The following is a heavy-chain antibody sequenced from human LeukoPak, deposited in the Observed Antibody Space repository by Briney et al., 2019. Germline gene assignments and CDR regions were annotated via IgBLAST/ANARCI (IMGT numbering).Heavy chain of an antibody. V-gene: IGHV3-23*01. J-gene: IGHJ4*02. CDR2: ITGSGGST. D-gene: IGHD6-13*01. CDR1: GFTFSTYG. Sequence: PGGSLRLSCAASGFTFSTYGMSWVRQAPGKGLEWAAAITGSGGSTFYADSVKGRFTISRDNSKNTLFLQMNSLTAEDTAVYYCAKDHVCTWSDGDYWGQGTLVTVSS. CDR3: AKDHVCTWSDGDY.